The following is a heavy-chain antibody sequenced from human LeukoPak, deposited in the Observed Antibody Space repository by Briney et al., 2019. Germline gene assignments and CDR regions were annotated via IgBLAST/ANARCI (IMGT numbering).Heavy chain of an antibody. V-gene: IGHV4-59*01. CDR3: ARVTYYYDSSGYYYYYYYMDV. CDR1: GGSISSYY. J-gene: IGHJ6*03. Sequence: SETLSLTCTVSGGSISSYYWSWIRQPPGKGLEWIGYIYYSGSTNYNPSLKSRVTISVDTSKNQFSLKLSSVTAADMAVYYCARVTYYYDSSGYYYYYYYMDVWGKGTTVTVSS. CDR2: IYYSGST. D-gene: IGHD3-22*01.